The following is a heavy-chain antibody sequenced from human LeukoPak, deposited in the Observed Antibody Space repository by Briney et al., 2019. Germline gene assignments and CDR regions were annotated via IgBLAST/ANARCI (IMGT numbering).Heavy chain of an antibody. CDR1: GFTFSSYG. CDR2: ISYDGSNK. D-gene: IGHD3-10*01. V-gene: IGHV3-30*18. Sequence: GGSLRLSCAASGFTFSSYGMHWVRQAPGKGLEWVAVISYDGSNKYYADSVKGRFTISRDNSKNTLYLQMNSLRAEDTAVYYCAKASDYYGSGGDTDWGQGTLVTVSS. J-gene: IGHJ4*02. CDR3: AKASDYYGSGGDTD.